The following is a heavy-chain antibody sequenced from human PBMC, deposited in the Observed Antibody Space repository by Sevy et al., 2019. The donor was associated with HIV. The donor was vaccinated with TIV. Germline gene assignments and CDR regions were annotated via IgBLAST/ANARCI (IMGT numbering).Heavy chain of an antibody. J-gene: IGHJ5*02. D-gene: IGHD6-19*01. CDR1: GFTFSSYG. CDR2: IWHDGGNK. V-gene: IGHV3-33*01. CDR3: ARESGYSSGWNLDNGFDP. Sequence: GGSLRLSCAASGFTFSSYGMHWVRQAPGKGLEWVAVIWHDGGNKYNADSVKGRFTISRDNSKNTLYLQMNSLRADDTAVYYCARESGYSSGWNLDNGFDPWGQGTLVTVSS.